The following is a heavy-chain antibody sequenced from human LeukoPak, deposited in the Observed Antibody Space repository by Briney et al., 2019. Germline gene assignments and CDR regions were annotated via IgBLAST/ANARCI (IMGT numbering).Heavy chain of an antibody. Sequence: ASVKVSCKASGYTFTSYAMHWVRQAPGQRLEWMGWINAGNGNTKYSQKFQGRVTITRDTSASTAYMELSSLRSEDTAVYYCARAPSIAAAGTLDYWGQGTLVTVSS. CDR3: ARAPSIAAAGTLDY. V-gene: IGHV1-3*01. CDR2: INAGNGNT. J-gene: IGHJ4*02. D-gene: IGHD6-13*01. CDR1: GYTFTSYA.